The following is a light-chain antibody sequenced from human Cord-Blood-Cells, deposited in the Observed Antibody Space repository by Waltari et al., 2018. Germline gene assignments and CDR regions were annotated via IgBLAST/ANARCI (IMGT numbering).Light chain of an antibody. J-gene: IGLJ3*02. CDR1: SLRSYY. CDR3: NSRDSSGNHWV. V-gene: IGLV3-19*01. Sequence: SSELTQDPAVSVALGQTVRIPWQGASLRSYYASRYQQKPGQAPVLVIYGKNNRPSGIPDRFSGSSSGNTASLTITGAQAEDEADYYCNSRDSSGNHWVFGGGTKLTVL. CDR2: GKN.